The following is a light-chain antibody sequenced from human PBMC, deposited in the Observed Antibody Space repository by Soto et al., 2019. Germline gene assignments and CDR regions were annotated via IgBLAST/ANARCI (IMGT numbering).Light chain of an antibody. Sequence: IVMTQSPATLSLSPGERATLSCRASQSVGSKLAWYQQKPGQAPRLLIYGASTRATGIPAGFSGIGSGTEFTLTISSLQSEDFAVYYGQQYKNWPPTTFGQGTRLEIK. J-gene: IGKJ5*01. CDR3: QQYKNWPPTT. CDR1: QSVGSK. CDR2: GAS. V-gene: IGKV3D-15*01.